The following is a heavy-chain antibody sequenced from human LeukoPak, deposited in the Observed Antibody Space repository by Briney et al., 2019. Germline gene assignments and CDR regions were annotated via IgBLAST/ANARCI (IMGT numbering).Heavy chain of an antibody. Sequence: PSQTLSLTCTVSGGSISSGGYYWSWIRQPPGKGLEWIGYIYHSGSTYYNPSLKSRVTISVDRSKNQFSLKLSSVTAADTAVYYCASLSRRGVTPLFDYWGQGTLVTVSS. CDR2: IYHSGST. V-gene: IGHV4-30-2*01. CDR1: GGSISSGGYY. CDR3: ASLSRRGVTPLFDY. D-gene: IGHD3-10*01. J-gene: IGHJ4*02.